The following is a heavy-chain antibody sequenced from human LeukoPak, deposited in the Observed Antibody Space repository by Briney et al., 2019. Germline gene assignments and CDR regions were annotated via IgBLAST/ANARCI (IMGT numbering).Heavy chain of an antibody. J-gene: IGHJ4*02. V-gene: IGHV4-59*01. CDR2: IYYSGST. CDR1: GGSISSYY. D-gene: IGHD6-13*01. CDR3: ARDQGAFYSRSWLDY. Sequence: SETLSLTCTVSGGSISSYYWSWIRQPPGKGLEWIGYIYYSGSTNYNPSLKSRVTISVDTSKNQFSLRLTSVTAADTAVYYCARDQGAFYSRSWLDYWGQGTLVTVSS.